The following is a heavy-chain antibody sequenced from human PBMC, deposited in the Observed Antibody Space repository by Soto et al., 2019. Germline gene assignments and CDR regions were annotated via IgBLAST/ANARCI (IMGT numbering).Heavy chain of an antibody. J-gene: IGHJ6*02. D-gene: IGHD2-21*01. CDR3: ARDEAVINYYYYGMVV. CDR1: GGSMYNYY. V-gene: IGHV4-59*01. CDR2: ISYSGST. Sequence: SETLSLTCTVSGGSMYNYYWSWIRQPPGKELERIGYISYSGSTNYNPSLKSRVTISLDTSKYQFSLKLTFVTAADTVVYYCARDEAVINYYYYGMVVWGQGITVTVSS.